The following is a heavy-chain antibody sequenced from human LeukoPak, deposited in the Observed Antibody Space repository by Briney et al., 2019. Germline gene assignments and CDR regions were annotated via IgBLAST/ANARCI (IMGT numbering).Heavy chain of an antibody. J-gene: IGHJ4*02. CDR2: ISSSSSRSSYI. CDR3: ARDRSGDTMFYDY. D-gene: IGHD3-10*02. V-gene: IGHV3-21*01. Sequence: GGSLRLSCAASGFTFSSYTMRWVRQAPGKGLEWVSSISSSSSRSSYIYYADSVKCPFTISRDNAKNSLYLQMNSLRAEDTAVYYCARDRSGDTMFYDYWGQGTLVTVSS. CDR1: GFTFSSYT.